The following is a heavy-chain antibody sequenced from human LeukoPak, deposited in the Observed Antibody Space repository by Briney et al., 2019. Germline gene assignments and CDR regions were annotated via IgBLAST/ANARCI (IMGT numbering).Heavy chain of an antibody. CDR3: ARATLSGTYYTDAFDI. J-gene: IGHJ3*02. V-gene: IGHV4-4*02. Sequence: PSETLSLTCAVSGGSISTNNWLPWVRQPPGKGLEWIGEIHHSGSSDYNPSLKSRVTITPDKSKTQFSLTLTSGTAAATAVYFCARATLSGTYYTDAFDIWGQGTMVTVSS. CDR1: GGSISTNNW. CDR2: IHHSGSS. D-gene: IGHD1-26*01.